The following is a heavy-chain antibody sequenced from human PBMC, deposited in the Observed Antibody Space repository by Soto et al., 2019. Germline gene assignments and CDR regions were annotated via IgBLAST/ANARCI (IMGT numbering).Heavy chain of an antibody. D-gene: IGHD5-18*01. CDR3: ARGVTNFDY. CDR2: ISADNGNT. J-gene: IGHJ4*02. V-gene: IGHV1-18*01. CDR1: GYTFYSHS. Sequence: GASVKVSCKASGYTFYSHSISWVRQAPGQGLEWMGRISADNGNTKYAQKFRDRVTMTTDTSTSTAYMELRSLRSDDTAVYYCARGVTNFDYWGQGTLVTVSS.